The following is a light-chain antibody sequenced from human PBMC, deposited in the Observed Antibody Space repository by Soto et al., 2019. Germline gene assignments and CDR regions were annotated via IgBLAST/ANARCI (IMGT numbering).Light chain of an antibody. CDR1: KLGNKY. V-gene: IGLV3-1*01. J-gene: IGLJ2*01. CDR3: QAWDSSTVV. CDR2: QDT. Sequence: SYELTQPPSVSVSPGQTASITCSGHKLGNKYACWYQRKPGQSSVLVIYQDTKRPSGIPERFSGSNSGNTATLTISGTQAMDEADYYCQAWDSSTVVFGGGTKLTVL.